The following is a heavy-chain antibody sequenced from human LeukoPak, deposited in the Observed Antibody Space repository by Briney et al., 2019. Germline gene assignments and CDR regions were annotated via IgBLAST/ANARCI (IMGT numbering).Heavy chain of an antibody. CDR3: ARAFDN. CDR1: GFTFISVW. J-gene: IGHJ4*02. CDR2: IKKVGSEE. V-gene: IGHV3-7*05. Sequence: GWALRLSCSSSGFTFISVWMSWVRQGAGKGLEGVANIKKVGSEEYYVVPVKGRFIISRDNAKSSLYLQMNSLLAEGKALSSCARAFDNWGQGTLVTVSS.